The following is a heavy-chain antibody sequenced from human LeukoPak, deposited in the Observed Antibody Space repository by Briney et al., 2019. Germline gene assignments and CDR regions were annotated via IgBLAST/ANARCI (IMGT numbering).Heavy chain of an antibody. D-gene: IGHD2-15*01. J-gene: IGHJ4*02. CDR2: ISYSGST. V-gene: IGHV4-59*01. CDR3: AREVVGAGFDY. CDR1: GGSISSYY. Sequence: PSETLSLTCTVSGGSISSYYWNWIRQPPGKGLEWIGYISYSGSTNYNPSLKSRVTTSVDTSKNQFSLKLSSVTAADTAMYYRAREVVGAGFDYWGQGTLVTVSS.